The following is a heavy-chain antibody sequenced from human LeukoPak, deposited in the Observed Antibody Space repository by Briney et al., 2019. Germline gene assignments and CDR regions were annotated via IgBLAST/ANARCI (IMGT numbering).Heavy chain of an antibody. V-gene: IGHV5-51*01. Sequence: GESLKISGKGSGYRFTNYWIGWVRQMPGKGLGWLGIIYPGDSDTRYSPSFQGQVTISADKSISTAYLQWSSLKASDTAMYYCASTDNGDSSWDAFDIWGQGTMVTVSS. CDR2: IYPGDSDT. J-gene: IGHJ3*02. CDR3: ASTDNGDSSWDAFDI. CDR1: GYRFTNYW. D-gene: IGHD6-13*01.